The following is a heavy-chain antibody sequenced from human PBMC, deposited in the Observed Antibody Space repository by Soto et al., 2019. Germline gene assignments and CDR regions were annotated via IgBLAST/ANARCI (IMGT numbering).Heavy chain of an antibody. CDR1: GGSISSYY. CDR3: ARGHFWSGTSRYYYMDV. CDR2: IYYSGST. V-gene: IGHV4-59*01. J-gene: IGHJ6*03. D-gene: IGHD3-3*02. Sequence: SETLSLTCTVSGGSISSYYWSWIRKHTGKGLEWIGYIYYSGSTNYNPSLKSRVTISVDTSKNQFSLKLSSVTAADTAVYYCARGHFWSGTSRYYYMDVWGKGTTVTVSS.